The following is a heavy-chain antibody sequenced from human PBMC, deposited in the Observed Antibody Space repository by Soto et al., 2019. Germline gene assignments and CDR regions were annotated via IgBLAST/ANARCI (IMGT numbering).Heavy chain of an antibody. D-gene: IGHD3-3*01. V-gene: IGHV4-34*01. CDR3: ARCMNYDSWSCYYY. Sequence: SETLSLTCAVYGGSFSGYYWSWIRQPPGKGLEWIGEINHSGSTNYNPSLKSRVTISVDTSKNQFSLKLSSVTAADTAVYYCARCMNYDSWSCYYYWGKGPLVTVSS. J-gene: IGHJ4*02. CDR1: GGSFSGYY. CDR2: INHSGST.